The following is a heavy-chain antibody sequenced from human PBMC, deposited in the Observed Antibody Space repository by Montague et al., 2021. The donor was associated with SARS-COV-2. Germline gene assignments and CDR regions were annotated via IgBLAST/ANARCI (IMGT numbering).Heavy chain of an antibody. D-gene: IGHD3-9*01. J-gene: IGHJ6*02. CDR3: ARTHYDILPGYYYDMDV. Sequence: PALVKPTQTLTLTRTFSGFSLSTSGMCVSWIRQPPGKALEWLARIDWDDDKYYSTFLKTRLTISKDTSKNQVVLTMTNMDPVDTATYYCARTHYDILPGYYYDMDVWGQGTTVTVSS. V-gene: IGHV2-70*11. CDR1: GFSLSTSGMC. CDR2: IDWDDDK.